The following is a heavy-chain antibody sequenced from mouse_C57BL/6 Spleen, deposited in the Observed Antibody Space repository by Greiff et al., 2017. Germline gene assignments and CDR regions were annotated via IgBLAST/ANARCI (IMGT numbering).Heavy chain of an antibody. Sequence: QVHVKQSGAELVKPGASVKISCKASGYAFSSYWMNWVKQRPGKGLEWIGQIYPGDGDTNYNGKFKGKATLTADKSSSTAYMQLSSLTSEDSAVYFCARGSNWDWAYWGQGTLVTVSA. J-gene: IGHJ3*01. V-gene: IGHV1-80*01. CDR2: IYPGDGDT. CDR3: ARGSNWDWAY. CDR1: GYAFSSYW. D-gene: IGHD4-1*02.